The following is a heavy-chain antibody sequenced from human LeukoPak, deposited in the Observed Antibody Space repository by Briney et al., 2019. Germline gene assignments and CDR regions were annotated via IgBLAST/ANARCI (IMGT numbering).Heavy chain of an antibody. CDR2: INPNSGGT. D-gene: IGHD3-22*01. CDR3: ARDLRDSSGYYTGDLNAFDI. Sequence: ASVKVSCKASGYTFTGYYMHWVRQAPGQGLEWMGWINPNSGGTNYAQKFQGRVTMTRDTSISTAYMELSRLRSDDTAVYYCARDLRDSSGYYTGDLNAFDIWGQGTMVTVSS. J-gene: IGHJ3*02. V-gene: IGHV1-2*02. CDR1: GYTFTGYY.